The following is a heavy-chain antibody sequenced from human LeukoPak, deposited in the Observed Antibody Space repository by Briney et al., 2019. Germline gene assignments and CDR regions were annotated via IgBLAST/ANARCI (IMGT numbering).Heavy chain of an antibody. J-gene: IGHJ4*02. V-gene: IGHV3-53*01. D-gene: IGHD6-13*01. CDR3: ARDRGSSWTYSFDY. CDR2: IYSGGST. Sequence: GGSLRLSCAASGFSVSSNHTSWVRQAPGKGLEWVSVIYSGGSTYCADSVKGRFTISRDNSKNTLYLQVNSLRAEDTAAYYCARDRGSSWTYSFDYWGQGTLVTVSS. CDR1: GFSVSSNH.